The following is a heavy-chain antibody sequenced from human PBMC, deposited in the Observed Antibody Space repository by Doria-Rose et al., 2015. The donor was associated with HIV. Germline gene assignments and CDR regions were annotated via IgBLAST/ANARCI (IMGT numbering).Heavy chain of an antibody. CDR1: GVSLSSPGMG. CDR2: IFSDDNR. J-gene: IGHJ4*02. D-gene: IGHD6-13*01. CDR3: ARIKSSRWYHKYYFDF. V-gene: IGHV2-26*01. Sequence: QESGPVLVKPTETLTLTCTVSGVSLSSPGMGVSWICQPPGKAPEWLSNIFSDDNRSYKTSLKSRLTISRDTSKSQVVLTMTDMDPVDTATYYCARIKSSRWYHKYYFDFWGQGTLVIVSA.